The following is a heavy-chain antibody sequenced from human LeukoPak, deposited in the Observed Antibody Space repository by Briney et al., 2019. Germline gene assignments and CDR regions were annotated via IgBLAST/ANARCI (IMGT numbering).Heavy chain of an antibody. J-gene: IGHJ3*02. CDR2: IYYSGNT. V-gene: IGHV4-39*07. Sequence: SETLSLTCTVSGGYISSRSYYWGWIRQPPGKGLEWIGSIYYSGNTYYNPSLKSRVTISVDTSKNQFSLKLSSVTAADMAVYYCARAGSGRSKGRDDAFDIWGQGTMVTVSS. CDR3: ARAGSGRSKGRDDAFDI. D-gene: IGHD2-15*01. CDR1: GGYISSRSYY.